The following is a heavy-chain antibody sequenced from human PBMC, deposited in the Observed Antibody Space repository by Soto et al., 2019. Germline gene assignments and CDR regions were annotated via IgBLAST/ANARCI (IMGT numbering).Heavy chain of an antibody. CDR2: LDPRDSFT. CDR1: GYTLPNYW. Sequence: PGESLKISCKGPGYTLPNYWISWVRQTPGKGLEWMGRLDPRDSFTSHSPAFHGHVNISTDKSIPSVYLEWSSLKGSDNGIYYCARQKSAVTHAFDIWGQGTMVTVSS. V-gene: IGHV5-10-1*01. D-gene: IGHD4-17*01. J-gene: IGHJ3*02. CDR3: ARQKSAVTHAFDI.